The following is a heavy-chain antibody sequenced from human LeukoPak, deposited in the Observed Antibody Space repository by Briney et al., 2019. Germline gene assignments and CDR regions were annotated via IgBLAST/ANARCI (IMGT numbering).Heavy chain of an antibody. CDR2: IIPIFGTA. CDR1: GGTFSSYA. V-gene: IGHV1-69*13. Sequence: SVKVSCKASGGTFSSYAISWVRQAPGQGLEWMGGIIPIFGTANYAQKFQGRVTITADESTSTAYMELSSLRSEDTAVYYCASWYYYDSSGYYYRYFQHWGQGTLVTVYS. J-gene: IGHJ1*01. D-gene: IGHD3-22*01. CDR3: ASWYYYDSSGYYYRYFQH.